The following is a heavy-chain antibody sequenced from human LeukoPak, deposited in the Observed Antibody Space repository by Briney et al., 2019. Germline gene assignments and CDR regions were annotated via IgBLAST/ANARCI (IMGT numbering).Heavy chain of an antibody. CDR2: ISSNGGST. J-gene: IGHJ4*02. Sequence: GGSLRLSCAASGFTFSSYAMHWFRQAPGKGLEYVSAISSNGGSTYYANSVKGRFTISRDNSKNTLYLQMGSLRAEDMAVYYCARDGAYGGNSEYYFDYWGQGTLVTVSS. CDR3: ARDGAYGGNSEYYFDY. CDR1: GFTFSSYA. D-gene: IGHD4-23*01. V-gene: IGHV3-64*01.